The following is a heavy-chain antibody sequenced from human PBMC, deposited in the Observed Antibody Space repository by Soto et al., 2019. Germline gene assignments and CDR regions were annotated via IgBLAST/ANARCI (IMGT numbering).Heavy chain of an antibody. CDR3: ARDAYYGSRSGYYYGMDV. CDR1: GLTFSSYS. D-gene: IGHD3-10*01. J-gene: IGHJ6*02. Sequence: GGSLRLSCAASGLTFSSYSMNWVRQAPGKGLEWVSSISSSSSYIYYADSVKGRLTISRDNANNSLYLQMNSLRAEDPALYHCARDAYYGSRSGYYYGMDVCGQGTTVTVAS. V-gene: IGHV3-21*04. CDR2: ISSSSSYI.